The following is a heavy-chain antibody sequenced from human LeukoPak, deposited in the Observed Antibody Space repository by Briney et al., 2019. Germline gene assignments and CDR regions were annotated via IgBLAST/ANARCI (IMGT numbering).Heavy chain of an antibody. CDR3: VRDCRSSSCYPFDY. CDR2: INPNSGGT. V-gene: IGHV1-2*02. J-gene: IGHJ4*02. D-gene: IGHD2-2*01. Sequence: ASVKVSCKTSGYAFTGYYIHWVRQAPGQGLEWMGWINPNSGGTKYAQKFQGRVTMTRDTSITTVYMGLSRLGSDDTAVYYCVRDCRSSSCYPFDYWGQGTLVTVSS. CDR1: GYAFTGYY.